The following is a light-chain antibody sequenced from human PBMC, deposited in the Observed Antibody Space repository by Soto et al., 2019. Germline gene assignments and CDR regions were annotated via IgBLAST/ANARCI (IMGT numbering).Light chain of an antibody. CDR2: GAS. V-gene: IGKV3-15*01. Sequence: EIVLTQSPATLSSVPGDRVTLCCRASQSVAISLAWYQQPPGPATRLIIYGASTRATDMPGTVGGRSSGTEATLTITRLRPEEGGVYDRQPYRSWPRTFGQGTKVDIK. J-gene: IGKJ1*01. CDR3: QPYRSWPRT. CDR1: QSVAIS.